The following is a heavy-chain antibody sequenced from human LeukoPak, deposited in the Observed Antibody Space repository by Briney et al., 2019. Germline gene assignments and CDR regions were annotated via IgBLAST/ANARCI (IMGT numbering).Heavy chain of an antibody. J-gene: IGHJ4*02. CDR1: GFTFDDYT. V-gene: IGHV3-43*01. CDR2: ISWDGSST. Sequence: GGSLRLSCAAAGFTFDDYTMHWVRQAPGKGLEWVSLISWDGSSTYYVDSVKGRFTISRDNSKNTLYLQMNSLRVADTAVYYCAKAGLVRGGALDSWGQGTLVTVSS. CDR3: AKAGLVRGGALDS. D-gene: IGHD3/OR15-3a*01.